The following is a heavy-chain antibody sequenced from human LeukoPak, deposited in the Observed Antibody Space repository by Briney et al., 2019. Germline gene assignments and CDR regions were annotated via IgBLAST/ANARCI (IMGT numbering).Heavy chain of an antibody. J-gene: IGHJ3*01. CDR1: GGSILAYM. CDR2: IYYSGSA. D-gene: IGHD2/OR15-2a*01. Sequence: PSETLSHSPAHAGGSILAYMSSSLSQPPGKGLEYIGYIYYSGSANYNPSLKSRVTISVDTSKNQFSLKLSSVTAADTALYYCAGHFRSFDVWGQGTMVTVSS. CDR3: AGHFRSFDV. V-gene: IGHV4-59*08.